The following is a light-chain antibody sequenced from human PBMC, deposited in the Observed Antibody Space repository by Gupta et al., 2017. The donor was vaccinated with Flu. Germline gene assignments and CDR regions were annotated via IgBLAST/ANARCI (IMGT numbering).Light chain of an antibody. CDR3: QQRDDWTLT. J-gene: IGKJ4*01. CDR1: QSISTS. V-gene: IGKV3-11*01. Sequence: LIRAPAALSLSPGERATLSCRASQSISTSLAWYQQKPGQAPRLLIYDASNRATGIPVRFSGSGSETDFIPTISSLEPEDVAIYYCQQRDDWTLT. CDR2: DAS.